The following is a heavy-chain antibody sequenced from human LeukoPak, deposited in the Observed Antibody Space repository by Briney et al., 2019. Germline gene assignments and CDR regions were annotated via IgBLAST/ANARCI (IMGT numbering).Heavy chain of an antibody. CDR2: IICSGVTT. J-gene: IGHJ4*02. CDR3: AKDSLVGGWLVGYSFDF. Sequence: GGSLRLSCAASGFTFSSYAMSWVRQAPGKGLEWVSAIICSGVTTYYADSVKGRFTISRDNSKNTLFLQMNSLRAEDTAVYYCAKDSLVGGWLVGYSFDFWGQGTLVTASS. V-gene: IGHV3-23*01. CDR1: GFTFSSYA. D-gene: IGHD6-19*01.